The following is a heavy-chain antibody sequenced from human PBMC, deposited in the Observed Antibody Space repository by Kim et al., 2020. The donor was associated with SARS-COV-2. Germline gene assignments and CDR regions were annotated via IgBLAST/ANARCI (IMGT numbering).Heavy chain of an antibody. CDR1: GFTFSSYA. J-gene: IGHJ4*02. CDR2: ISYDGSNK. Sequence: GGSLRLSCAASGFTFSSYAMHWVRQAPGKGLEWVAAISYDGSNKYYADSVKGRSTISRDNSKNTLYLQMNRLRAEDTAVYYCARDRVERVVVVSRVLDYWGQGTLVTVSS. D-gene: IGHD3-22*01. CDR3: ARDRVERVVVVSRVLDY. V-gene: IGHV3-30-3*01.